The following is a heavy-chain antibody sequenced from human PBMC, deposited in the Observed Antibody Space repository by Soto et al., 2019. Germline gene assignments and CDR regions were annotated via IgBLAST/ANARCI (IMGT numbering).Heavy chain of an antibody. D-gene: IGHD5-12*01. CDR1: GGTCSIYA. J-gene: IGHJ4*02. Sequence: SVKVSCKASGGTCSIYAISCVLQAPVQGLEWMGGIIPIFGTANYAQKFQGRVTITADESTSTAYMELSSLRSEDTAVYYCARGKMATFLDYWGQGTLVTVSS. CDR3: ARGKMATFLDY. V-gene: IGHV1-69*13. CDR2: IIPIFGTA.